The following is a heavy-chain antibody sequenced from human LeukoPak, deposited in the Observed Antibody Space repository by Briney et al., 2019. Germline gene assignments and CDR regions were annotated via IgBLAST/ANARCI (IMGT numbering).Heavy chain of an antibody. J-gene: IGHJ6*03. CDR2: IYYSGST. D-gene: IGHD5-18*01. CDR1: GGSISSHY. CDR3: ASGSYGYNYYYMDV. V-gene: IGHV4-59*11. Sequence: SETLSLTCTVSGGSISSHYWSWIRQPPGKGLEWIGYIYYSGSTNYNPSLKSRVTISVDTSKNQFSLKLSSVTAADTAVYYCASGSYGYNYYYMDVWGKGTTVTVSS.